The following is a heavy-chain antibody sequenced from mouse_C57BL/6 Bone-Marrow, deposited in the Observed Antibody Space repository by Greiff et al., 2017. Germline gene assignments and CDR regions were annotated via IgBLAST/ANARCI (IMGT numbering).Heavy chain of an antibody. V-gene: IGHV1-52*01. CDR2: IDPSDSET. CDR3: ASGDYLPH. Sequence: QVQLQQPGAELVRLGSSVKLSCKASGYTFTSYWMHWVKQRPIQGLEWIGNIDPSDSETHYNQKFKDKATLTVDKSSSTAYMQLSSPTSEDSAVYYCASGDYLPHWGQGTTLTVSS. J-gene: IGHJ2*01. CDR1: GYTFTSYW. D-gene: IGHD1-1*01.